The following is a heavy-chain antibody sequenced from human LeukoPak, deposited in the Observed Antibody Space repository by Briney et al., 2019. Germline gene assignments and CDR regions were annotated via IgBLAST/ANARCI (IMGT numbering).Heavy chain of an antibody. J-gene: IGHJ6*03. Sequence: SETLSLTCTVSGGSISSGGYYWSWIRQPPGKGLEWIVYIYHSGSTYYNPSLKSRVTISVDRSKNQFSLKLSSVTAADTAVYYCARVQSPGYYYYYMDVWGKGTTVTVSS. V-gene: IGHV4-30-2*01. CDR2: IYHSGST. CDR1: GGSISSGGYY. CDR3: ARVQSPGYYYYYMDV.